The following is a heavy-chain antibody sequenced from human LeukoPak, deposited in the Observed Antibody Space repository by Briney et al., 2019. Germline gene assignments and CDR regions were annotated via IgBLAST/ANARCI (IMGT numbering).Heavy chain of an antibody. D-gene: IGHD6-13*01. CDR1: GFPFSNNV. V-gene: IGHV3-21*01. Sequence: PGGSLRLSCAASGFPFSNNVMTWVRQVPGKGLEWVSSISSSSSYIYYAESVKGRFTISRDNAKNSLYLQMNSLRAEDTAVYYCARGGIAAQRRDVFDIWGQGTMVTVSS. J-gene: IGHJ3*02. CDR2: ISSSSSYI. CDR3: ARGGIAAQRRDVFDI.